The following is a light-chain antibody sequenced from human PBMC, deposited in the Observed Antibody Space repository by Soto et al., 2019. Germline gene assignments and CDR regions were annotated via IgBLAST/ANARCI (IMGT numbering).Light chain of an antibody. CDR2: DVS. CDR1: SSDVGDYNY. V-gene: IGLV2-14*01. J-gene: IGLJ1*01. CDR3: SSYTSSSTLV. Sequence: QSVLTQPAPVSGSPVQSITISYTGTSSDVGDYNYVSWYQQHPGKAPKVMIYDVSNRPSGVSNRFSGSKSGNTASLTISGLQAEDEADYYCSSYTSSSTLVFGTGTKVTVL.